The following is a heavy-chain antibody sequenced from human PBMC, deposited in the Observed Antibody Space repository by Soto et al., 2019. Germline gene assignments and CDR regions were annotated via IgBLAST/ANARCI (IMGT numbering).Heavy chain of an antibody. CDR3: VRIRYQLPSSFLWLDP. CDR2: INYVGGT. Sequence: PSETLSLTCAVYGGFLSESYWSWIRQPPGKGLEWIGEINYVGGTNYNPSLKSRVTVSVDTSKNQFSLRLISVTAADTAIYFCVRIRYQLPSSFLWLDPWGQGTPVTVSS. CDR1: GGFLSESY. J-gene: IGHJ5*02. V-gene: IGHV4-34*01. D-gene: IGHD3-16*01.